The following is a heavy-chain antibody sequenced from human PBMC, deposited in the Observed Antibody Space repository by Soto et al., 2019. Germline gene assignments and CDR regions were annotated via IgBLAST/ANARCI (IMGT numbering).Heavy chain of an antibody. J-gene: IGHJ6*02. CDR3: ARGRVMGGIDLNLYVMDV. D-gene: IGHD5-12*01. CDR1: EFSFSNYA. V-gene: IGHV3-30-3*01. CDR2: ISYDGNYK. Sequence: QVQLVESGGGVVQPGTSLRLSCAASEFSFSNYAIHWVRQAPGKGLEWVSSISYDGNYKYYADSVKGRFTISRDNSKNTLYLQMNSLRTEDTAVYYCARGRVMGGIDLNLYVMDVWGQGTTLTVSS.